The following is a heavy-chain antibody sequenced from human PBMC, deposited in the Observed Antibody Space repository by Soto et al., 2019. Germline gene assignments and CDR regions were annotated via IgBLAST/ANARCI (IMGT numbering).Heavy chain of an antibody. CDR3: GRDRMGIAAAGYYYYYMDV. D-gene: IGHD6-13*01. CDR2: ISSSSSYI. Sequence: EVQLVESGGGLVKPGGSLRLSCAASGFTFSSYSMNWVRQAPGKGLEWVSSISSSSSYIYYADSVKGRFTISRDNAKNSLYLQMSRRAADAAAVYCCGRDRMGIAAAGYYYYYMDVWGKGTTVTVSS. J-gene: IGHJ6*03. CDR1: GFTFSSYS. V-gene: IGHV3-21*01.